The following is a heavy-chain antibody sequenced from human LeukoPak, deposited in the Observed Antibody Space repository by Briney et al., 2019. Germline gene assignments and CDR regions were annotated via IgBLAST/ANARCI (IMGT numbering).Heavy chain of an antibody. J-gene: IGHJ4*02. CDR3: AKDSAKKYDDY. V-gene: IGHV3-74*01. CDR1: GFTFSTYW. Sequence: PGGSLRLSCAASGFTFSTYWMHWVRQAPGKGLVWVSRINSDGSRTNYADSVKGRFTISRENSKNTLYLQMNSLRAEDTAVYYCAKDSAKKYDDYWGQGTLVTVSS. D-gene: IGHD2/OR15-2a*01. CDR2: INSDGSRT.